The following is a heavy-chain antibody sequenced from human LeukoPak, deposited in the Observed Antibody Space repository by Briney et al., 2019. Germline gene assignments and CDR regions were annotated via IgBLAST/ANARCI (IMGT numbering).Heavy chain of an antibody. D-gene: IGHD3-3*01. J-gene: IGHJ6*03. CDR3: ARKQTYYDFWSGWGYYYYYMDV. CDR2: IGSISSAI. CDR1: GFTFSSYS. V-gene: IGHV3-48*04. Sequence: GSLRLSCAASGFTFSSYSMNWVRQAPGKGLEWVAYIGSISSAIYYADSVKGRFTISRDNAKNSLYLQMNSLRAEDTAVYYCARKQTYYDFWSGWGYYYYYMDVWGKGTTVTVSS.